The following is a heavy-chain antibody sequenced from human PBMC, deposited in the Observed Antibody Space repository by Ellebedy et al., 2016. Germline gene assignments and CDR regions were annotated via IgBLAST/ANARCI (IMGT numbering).Heavy chain of an antibody. CDR3: ARNPSSRSGY. Sequence: SQTLSLTXAVYGGSFRGYYWSWIRQPPGKGLEWIGEINHSGSTNYNPSLKSRVTISVDTSKNQFSLKLSSVTAADTAVYYCARNPSSRSGYWGQGTLVTVSS. V-gene: IGHV4-34*01. CDR1: GGSFRGYY. D-gene: IGHD6-13*01. CDR2: INHSGST. J-gene: IGHJ4*02.